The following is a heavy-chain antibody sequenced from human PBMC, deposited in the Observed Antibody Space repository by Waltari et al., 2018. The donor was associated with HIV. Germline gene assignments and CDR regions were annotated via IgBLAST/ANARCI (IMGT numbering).Heavy chain of an antibody. J-gene: IGHJ4*02. CDR1: GGSISSGRYY. Sequence: QVQLQESGPGLVKPSQTLSLTCPAPGGSISSGRYYWSWIRQPAGKGLEWIGRIYTSGSTNYNPSLKSRVTISVDTSKNQFSLKLSSVTAADTAVYYCARLPYSGSYYFDYWGQGTLVTVSS. CDR3: ARLPYSGSYYFDY. V-gene: IGHV4-61*02. CDR2: IYTSGST. D-gene: IGHD1-26*01.